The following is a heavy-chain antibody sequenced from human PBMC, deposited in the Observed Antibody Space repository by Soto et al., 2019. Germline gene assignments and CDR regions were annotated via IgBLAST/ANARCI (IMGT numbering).Heavy chain of an antibody. CDR3: AREVGGYYGSGSSKGIYYYYMDV. D-gene: IGHD3-10*01. Sequence: GGSLGLSCAACGVNLSSYRMNWVCQAQGKGLEWVSSISSSSSYIYYADSVKGRFTISRDNAKNSLYLQMNSLRAEDTAVYYCAREVGGYYGSGSSKGIYYYYMDVWGKGTTVTVSS. J-gene: IGHJ6*03. CDR1: GVNLSSYR. V-gene: IGHV3-21*01. CDR2: ISSSSSYI.